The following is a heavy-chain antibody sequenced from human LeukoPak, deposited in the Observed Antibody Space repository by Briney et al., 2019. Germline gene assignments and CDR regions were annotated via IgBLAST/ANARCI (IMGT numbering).Heavy chain of an antibody. J-gene: IGHJ6*02. CDR2: FDPEDGET. CDR1: GYTLTELS. V-gene: IGHV1-24*01. CDR3: ATITGYSSSWYGLTNYYYYGMDV. D-gene: IGHD6-13*01. Sequence: ASVEVSCKVSGYTLTELSMHWVRQAPGKGLGWMGGFDPEDGETIYAQKFQGRVTMTEDTSTDTAYMELSSLRSEDTAVYYCATITGYSSSWYGLTNYYYYGMDVWGQGTTVTVSS.